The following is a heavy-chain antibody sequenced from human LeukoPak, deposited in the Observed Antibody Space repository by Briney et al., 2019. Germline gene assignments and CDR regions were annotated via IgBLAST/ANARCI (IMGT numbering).Heavy chain of an antibody. V-gene: IGHV3-30*18. CDR3: AKDFEMATVNYYSDY. CDR1: GFTFSSHG. D-gene: IGHD5-24*01. Sequence: GGSLRLCCAASGFTFSSHGMHWVRQTPGKGLEWVAVISYDGSNKYYVDSVKGRFTISRDNSKNTLYLQMNSLRVEDTAVYYCAKDFEMATVNYYSDYWGQGTLVTVSP. J-gene: IGHJ4*02. CDR2: ISYDGSNK.